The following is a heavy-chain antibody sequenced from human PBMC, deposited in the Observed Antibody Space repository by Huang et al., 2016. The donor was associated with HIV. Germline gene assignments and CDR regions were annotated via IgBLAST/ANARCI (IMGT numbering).Heavy chain of an antibody. D-gene: IGHD3-10*01. CDR1: GGSIRSSDYH. V-gene: IGHV4-39*01. J-gene: IGHJ6*03. CDR2: IYYKGST. CDR3: ARHREGPVAYYSGWGSHLNYMDV. Sequence: QLLLQESGPGLVKPSEALALTCAVSGGSIRSSDYHWGWIRQPPGKGLEWIGSIYYKGSTDYCPSLKSRVTIAVDSSKNRFFLNLTAMTAADTAVYYCARHREGPVAYYSGWGSHLNYMDVWGRGRTVVVSS.